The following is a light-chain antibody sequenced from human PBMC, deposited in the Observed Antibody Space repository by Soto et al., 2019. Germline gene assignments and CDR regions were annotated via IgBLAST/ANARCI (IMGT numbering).Light chain of an antibody. CDR3: QQYGSSPPT. CDR2: GAS. CDR1: QSVSSSY. Sequence: EIVLTQSPGTLSLSPGERATLSCRASQSVSSSYLAWYQQKPGKAPRLLIHGASSRATGIPDRFSGSGSGTDFTLTISRLEPEDFAVYYCQQYGSSPPTFGRGTKVEIK. J-gene: IGKJ1*01. V-gene: IGKV3-20*01.